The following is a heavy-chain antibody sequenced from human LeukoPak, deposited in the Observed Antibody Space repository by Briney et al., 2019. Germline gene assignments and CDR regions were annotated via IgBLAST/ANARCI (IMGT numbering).Heavy chain of an antibody. D-gene: IGHD4-23*01. J-gene: IGHJ4*02. V-gene: IGHV3-30*03. CDR3: ARDLRTTVVTGY. CDR1: GFTFSNYD. CDR2: ISSDRSNK. Sequence: QTGGSLRLSCAASGFTFSNYDIHWVRQAPGKGLEWVALISSDRSNKYYSDSVKGRFTISRDNAKNSLYLQMNSLRAEDTAVYYCARDLRTTVVTGYWGQGTLVTVSS.